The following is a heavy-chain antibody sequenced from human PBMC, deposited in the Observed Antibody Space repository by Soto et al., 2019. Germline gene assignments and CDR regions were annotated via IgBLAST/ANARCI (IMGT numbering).Heavy chain of an antibody. CDR2: INHSGNT. J-gene: IGHJ5*02. V-gene: IGHV4-34*01. CDR1: GASFSDYY. Sequence: SETLSLTCAFYGASFSDYYWNWIRQPPGKGLEWIGEINHSGNTTYNPSLKSRVTISLDTSKNQFSLKLSSVTAADTAVYYCARGVWFDPRGQGTLVTVSS. CDR3: ARGVWFDP.